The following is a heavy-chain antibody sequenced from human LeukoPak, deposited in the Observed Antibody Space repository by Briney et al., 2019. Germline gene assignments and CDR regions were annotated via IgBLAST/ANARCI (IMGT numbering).Heavy chain of an antibody. CDR2: IYYTGAT. J-gene: IGHJ4*02. V-gene: IGHV4-59*08. D-gene: IGHD4-17*01. CDR3: ARHNAGGDYPLGY. Sequence: SETLSLTCTVSGGSITNYFWSWVRQPPGQGLEWIGHIYYTGATTYNPSLKSRVTISVDTSKNQFSLKLSSVTAADTAVYYCARHNAGGDYPLGYWGQGTLVTVSS. CDR1: GGSITNYF.